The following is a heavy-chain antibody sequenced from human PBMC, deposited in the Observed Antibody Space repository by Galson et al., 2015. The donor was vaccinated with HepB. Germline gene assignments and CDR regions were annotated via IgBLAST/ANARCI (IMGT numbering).Heavy chain of an antibody. Sequence: SLRLSCAASGFTFSSYWMSWVRQAPGKGLEWVANIKQDGSEKYYVDSVKGRFTISRDNAKNSLYLQMNSLRAEDTAVYYCARDNDYGDYGAFYWGQGTLVTVSS. CDR3: ARDNDYGDYGAFY. J-gene: IGHJ4*02. V-gene: IGHV3-7*01. D-gene: IGHD4-17*01. CDR1: GFTFSSYW. CDR2: IKQDGSEK.